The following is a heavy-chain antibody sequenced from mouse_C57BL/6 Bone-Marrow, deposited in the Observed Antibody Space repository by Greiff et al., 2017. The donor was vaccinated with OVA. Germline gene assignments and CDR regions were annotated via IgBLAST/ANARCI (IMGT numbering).Heavy chain of an antibody. CDR2: INPNNGGT. D-gene: IGHD1-1*01. CDR3: ARVTVVATDYFDY. V-gene: IGHV1-26*01. J-gene: IGHJ2*01. Sequence: EVQLQQSGPELVKPGASVKISCKASGYTFTDYYMNWVKQSHGKSLEWIGDINPNNGGTSYNQKFKGKATLTVDKSSSTAYMELRSLTSEDSAVYYCARVTVVATDYFDYGGQGTTLTVSS. CDR1: GYTFTDYY.